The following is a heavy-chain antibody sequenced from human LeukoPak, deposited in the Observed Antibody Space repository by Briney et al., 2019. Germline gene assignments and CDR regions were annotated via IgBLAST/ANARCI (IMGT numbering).Heavy chain of an antibody. CDR2: INPNSGGT. J-gene: IGHJ4*02. V-gene: IGHV1-2*06. CDR3: ARDHYGYSSGSGFDC. CDR1: GYTFTGYY. Sequence: VSVKVSCKASGYTFTGYYMHWVRQAPGQGREWMGRINPNSGGTNYAQRFQGRVTMTRDTTISTAYMELSRLRSDDTAVYYCARDHYGYSSGSGFDCWGQGILVTVSS. D-gene: IGHD3-22*01.